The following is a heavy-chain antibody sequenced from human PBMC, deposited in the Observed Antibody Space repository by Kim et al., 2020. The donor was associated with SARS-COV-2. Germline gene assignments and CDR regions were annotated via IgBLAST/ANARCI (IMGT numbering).Heavy chain of an antibody. CDR3: LYYDFWSGDDY. CDR1: GFTLSSYA. CDR2: ISGSGGRT. J-gene: IGHJ4*02. D-gene: IGHD3-3*01. Sequence: GGSLRLSCAASGFTLSSYAMSWVRQAPGKGLEWVSAISGSGGRTYYADSVKGRFTISRDNSKNTLYLQMNSLRAEDTAVYYCLYYDFWSGDDYWGQGTLVTVSS. V-gene: IGHV3-23*01.